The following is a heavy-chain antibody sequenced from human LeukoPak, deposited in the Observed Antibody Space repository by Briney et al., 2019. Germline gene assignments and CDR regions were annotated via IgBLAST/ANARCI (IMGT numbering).Heavy chain of an antibody. V-gene: IGHV3-23*01. D-gene: IGHD6-19*01. Sequence: GGSLTLSCAASGFTFSSYAMIWLRQAPGKGLEWVSTISGCGGSTLYADSVKGRFHIYSDNSKHTLYLKMKSLRPGDSAVYYLAKVHSRGWRDAFDIWGQGTMVTVSS. J-gene: IGHJ3*02. CDR1: GFTFSSYA. CDR3: AKVHSRGWRDAFDI. CDR2: ISGCGGST.